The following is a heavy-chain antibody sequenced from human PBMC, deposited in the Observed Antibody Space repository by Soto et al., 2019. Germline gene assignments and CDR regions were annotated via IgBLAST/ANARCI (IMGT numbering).Heavy chain of an antibody. J-gene: IGHJ6*02. V-gene: IGHV1-18*01. CDR2: INTYNGNT. D-gene: IGHD3-16*01. Sequence: ASVKVSCKASGYTFTRYGIGWARQALGQGLEWMGWINTYNGNTNYAQNVQGRVTLTTDTSTSTAYMELRSLRSNDTAIYYCAMVDVYVTPSPQDVWGQGTTVTVSS. CDR1: GYTFTRYG. CDR3: AMVDVYVTPSPQDV.